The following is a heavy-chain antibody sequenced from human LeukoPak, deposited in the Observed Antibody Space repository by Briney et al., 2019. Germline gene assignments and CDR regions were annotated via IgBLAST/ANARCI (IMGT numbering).Heavy chain of an antibody. CDR3: ARDARVGDPFDY. CDR1: GFTFSNYW. D-gene: IGHD4-17*01. J-gene: IGHJ4*02. V-gene: IGHV3-74*01. Sequence: GGSLRLSCAASGFTFSNYWMHWVRQTPGKGLVWVSRIRTDGDTSYADSVRGRFTISRDNSKNTLYLQMNSLRAEDTAVYYCARDARVGDPFDYWGQGTLVTVSS. CDR2: IRTDGDT.